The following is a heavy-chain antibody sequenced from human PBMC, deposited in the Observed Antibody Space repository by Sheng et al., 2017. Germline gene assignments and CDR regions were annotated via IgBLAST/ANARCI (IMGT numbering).Heavy chain of an antibody. CDR2: ISGGGGVT. CDR3: AKETEYSSSAFDY. J-gene: IGHJ4*02. D-gene: IGHD6-6*01. CDR1: GFIFDDSA. V-gene: IGHV3-23*04. Sequence: VQLVESGGTVVKPGESLRLSCAASGFIFDDSAMTWVRQAPGKGPEWVATISGGGGVTYYADSVKGRFTVSRDSSKNTVSLQMNSLRGEDTAVYFCAKETEYSSSAFDYWGQGTLVTVSS.